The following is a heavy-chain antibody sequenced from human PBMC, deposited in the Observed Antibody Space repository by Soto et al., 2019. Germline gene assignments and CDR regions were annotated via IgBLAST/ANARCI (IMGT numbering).Heavy chain of an antibody. Sequence: QVQLQESGPGLVKPSQTLSLTCTVSGGSISSGGYYWSWIRQHPGKGLEWIGSIYYSGSTYYNPSLKSRVTISVDTSKNQFSLKLSSVTAADTAVYYCARSLEVTTSYYYYGMDVWGQGTTVTVSS. CDR2: IYYSGST. CDR1: GGSISSGGYY. J-gene: IGHJ6*02. V-gene: IGHV4-31*03. CDR3: ARSLEVTTSYYYYGMDV. D-gene: IGHD4-17*01.